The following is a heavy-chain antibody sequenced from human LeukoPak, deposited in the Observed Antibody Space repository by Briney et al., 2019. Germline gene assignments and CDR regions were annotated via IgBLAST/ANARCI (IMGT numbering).Heavy chain of an antibody. Sequence: SETLSLTCTVSGGSISSGNYYWSWIRQPPGKGLEWIGYIYYSGSAHYNPSLSSRVTIAVDTSKNQFSLKLSSVTAADTAVYYCARGYCSSTSCYLDNYYYYMDVWGKGTTVTVSS. CDR2: IYYSGSA. V-gene: IGHV4-30-4*01. J-gene: IGHJ6*03. CDR1: GGSISSGNYY. CDR3: ARGYCSSTSCYLDNYYYYMDV. D-gene: IGHD2-2*01.